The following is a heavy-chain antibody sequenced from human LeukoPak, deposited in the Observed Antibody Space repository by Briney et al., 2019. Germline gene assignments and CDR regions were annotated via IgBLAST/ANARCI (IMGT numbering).Heavy chain of an antibody. CDR2: ISGSGGST. Sequence: PGGSLRLSCAASGFTFSSYAMSWVRQAPGKGLEWVSAISGSGGSTYYADSVKGRFTISRDNSKNTLYLQMYSLRAEDTAVYYCASTARIQLHENWFDPWGQGTLVTVSS. J-gene: IGHJ5*02. V-gene: IGHV3-23*01. D-gene: IGHD2-2*01. CDR1: GFTFSSYA. CDR3: ASTARIQLHENWFDP.